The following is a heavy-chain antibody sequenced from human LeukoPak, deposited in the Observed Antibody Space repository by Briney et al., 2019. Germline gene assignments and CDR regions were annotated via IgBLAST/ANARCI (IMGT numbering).Heavy chain of an antibody. J-gene: IGHJ5*02. CDR2: IYYTGGT. CDR1: GGSISGTTYY. V-gene: IGHV4-39*01. D-gene: IGHD2-2*01. CDR3: ARHPNQPSNTRGTLFDP. Sequence: SQTLSLTCIVSGGSISGTTYYWGWIRQPPGKELEWIGSIYYTGGTYYNPSLKTRVTISLDTSKNQFSLNLTSVTAADTAVYYCARHPNQPSNTRGTLFDPWGQGTQVTVSS.